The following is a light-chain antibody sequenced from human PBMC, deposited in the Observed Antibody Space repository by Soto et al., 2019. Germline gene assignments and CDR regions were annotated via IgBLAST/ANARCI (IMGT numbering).Light chain of an antibody. CDR1: SNDIGDYNS. J-gene: IGLJ3*02. Sequence: QSVLTQPASVSGPPGQSITISCTGTSNDIGDYNSVSWYQQHPGKAPKLMIYEVSNRPSGVSNRFSGSKSGNTASLTISGLQAADEADYYCSSYTTTSTLEVFGGGTKVTVL. V-gene: IGLV2-14*01. CDR2: EVS. CDR3: SSYTTTSTLEV.